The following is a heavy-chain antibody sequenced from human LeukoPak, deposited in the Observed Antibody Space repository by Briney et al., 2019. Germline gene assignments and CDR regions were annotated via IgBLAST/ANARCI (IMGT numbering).Heavy chain of an antibody. J-gene: IGHJ5*02. V-gene: IGHV4-59*01. D-gene: IGHD3-16*01. Sequence: SETLSLTCTVSGGSISSYYWSWIRQPPGKGLEWIGYIYYSGSTNYNPSLKSRVTISVDTSKNQFSLKLSSVTAADTAVYYCARDGGEDSYHKYNWFDPWGQGTLVTVSS. CDR1: GGSISSYY. CDR3: ARDGGEDSYHKYNWFDP. CDR2: IYYSGST.